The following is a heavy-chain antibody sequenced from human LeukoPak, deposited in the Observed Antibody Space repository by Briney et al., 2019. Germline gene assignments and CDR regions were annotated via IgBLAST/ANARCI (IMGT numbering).Heavy chain of an antibody. Sequence: GASGKVSCNAAGYTFTSYYMHWVRQAPGQGPKWMGIINPIGGDTSYAQKFQGGVAMIGDTSTNTVYMQMSSLRIDDTDVYYCAGHSDLGSGSHYPYYYLMDVWGQGTTVTVSS. D-gene: IGHD3-10*01. CDR1: GYTFTSYY. V-gene: IGHV1-46*01. CDR2: INPIGGDT. CDR3: AGHSDLGSGSHYPYYYLMDV. J-gene: IGHJ6*02.